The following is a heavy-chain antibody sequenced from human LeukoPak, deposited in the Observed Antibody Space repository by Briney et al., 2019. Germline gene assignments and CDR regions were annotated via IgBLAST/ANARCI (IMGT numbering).Heavy chain of an antibody. D-gene: IGHD6-13*01. CDR3: ARTHGRAAAVWGYFDY. V-gene: IGHV1-8*03. Sequence: GASVKVSCKASGYTFTSYGISWVRQAPGQGLEWMGWMNPNSGNTGYAQKFQGRVAITRNTSISTAYMELSSLRSEDTAVYYCARTHGRAAAVWGYFDYWGQGTLVTVSS. CDR1: GYTFTSYG. J-gene: IGHJ4*02. CDR2: MNPNSGNT.